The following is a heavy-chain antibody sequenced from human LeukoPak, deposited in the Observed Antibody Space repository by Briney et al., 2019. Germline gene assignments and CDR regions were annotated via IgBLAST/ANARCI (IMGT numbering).Heavy chain of an antibody. Sequence: GESLKISCQGSGYSFPSYWIGWVGQTPGKGLECMGIIYPGDSDTRYSPSFQGQVTLSADKSIRTAYLQWSSLKASQRPMYYSAGGVFRSTSCYGGRLDNWLVLWGQGTLVTVSS. J-gene: IGHJ5*02. CDR3: AGGVFRSTSCYGGRLDNWLVL. D-gene: IGHD2-2*01. CDR1: GYSFPSYW. CDR2: IYPGDSDT. V-gene: IGHV5-51*01.